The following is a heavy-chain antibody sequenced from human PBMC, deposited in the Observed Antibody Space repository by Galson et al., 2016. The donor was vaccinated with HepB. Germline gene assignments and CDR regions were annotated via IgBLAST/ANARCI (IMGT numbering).Heavy chain of an antibody. CDR1: GLIFSNYY. CDR3: AASEYGSGSFNY. Sequence: SLRLSCAASGLIFSNYYISWIRQAPGKGLEWVTYISPSGTTKFYIDSVKGRSTISRDNANHSIYLQMNSLRVEDTAMYYCAASEYGSGSFNYWGQGIPVSVSA. V-gene: IGHV3-11*01. J-gene: IGHJ4*02. D-gene: IGHD3-10*01. CDR2: ISPSGTTK.